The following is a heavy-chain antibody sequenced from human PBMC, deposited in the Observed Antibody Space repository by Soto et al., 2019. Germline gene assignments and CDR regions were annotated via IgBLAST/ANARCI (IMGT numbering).Heavy chain of an antibody. V-gene: IGHV3-21*01. J-gene: IGHJ4*02. CDR2: ISSSRSYR. CDR3: AKGHSIPPYFDG. Sequence: EVQLVESGGGLVKPGGSLRLSCAASGFSLNVYSMNWVLQAPGKGLEWVATISSSRSYRYYAASVKGRFTISRDNANDSVYLQMESLRAEDTAVYYCAKGHSIPPYFDGWGQGTLVTFSS. CDR1: GFSLNVYS.